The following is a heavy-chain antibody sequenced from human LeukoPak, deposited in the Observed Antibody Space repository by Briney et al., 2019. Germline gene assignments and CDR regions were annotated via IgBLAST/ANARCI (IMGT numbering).Heavy chain of an antibody. CDR1: GGTFSSYA. V-gene: IGHV1-69*04. CDR3: ASSVRYRSSTSCYIGPYYYYGMDV. J-gene: IGHJ6*02. Sequence: ASVKVSCKASGGTFSSYAISWVRQAPGQGLEWMGRIIPILGIANYAQKFQGRVTITADKSTSTAYMELSSLRSEDTAVYYCASSVRYRSSTSCYIGPYYYYGMDVWGQGTTVTVSS. D-gene: IGHD2-2*02. CDR2: IIPILGIA.